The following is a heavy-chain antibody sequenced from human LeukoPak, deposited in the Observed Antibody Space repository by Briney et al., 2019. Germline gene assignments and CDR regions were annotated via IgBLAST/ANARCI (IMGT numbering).Heavy chain of an antibody. CDR1: GGSISSGGYY. V-gene: IGHV4-31*02. CDR2: IYYSGST. D-gene: IGHD2-21*02. CDR3: ARVPGDRFYFDF. J-gene: IGHJ4*02. Sequence: PSETLSLTCTGSGGSISSGGYYWSWIRQHPEKGLEMIGYIYYSGSTYYNPSLKSRVTISVDTSKNQFSLSLSSVTAADTAVYYCARVPGDRFYFDFWGQGTLVTVSS.